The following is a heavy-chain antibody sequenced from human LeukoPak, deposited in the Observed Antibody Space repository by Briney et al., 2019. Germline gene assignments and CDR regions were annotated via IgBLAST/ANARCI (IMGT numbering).Heavy chain of an antibody. CDR2: IKQDGSGK. CDR3: ARATTTVTVNNWFDP. CDR1: GFTFSGYW. V-gene: IGHV3-7*04. J-gene: IGHJ5*02. Sequence: GGSLRLSCAASGFTFSGYWMTWVRQGPGKGLEWVANIKQDGSGKYYVDSVKGRFTISRDNAKNSMYLQMNSLRAEDTAVYYCARATTTVTVNNWFDPWGQGTLVTVSS. D-gene: IGHD4-17*01.